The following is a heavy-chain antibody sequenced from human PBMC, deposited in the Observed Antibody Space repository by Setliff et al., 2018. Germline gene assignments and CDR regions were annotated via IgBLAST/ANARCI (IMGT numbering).Heavy chain of an antibody. D-gene: IGHD1-1*01. CDR2: ISGSSHII. V-gene: IGHV3-48*01. CDR1: GFTFSGYS. Sequence: PGGSLRLSCEASGFTFSGYSMNWVRQAPGKGLEWVSYISGSSHIISYADSVKSRFTISRDNAKNSLYLQMSSLRADDMAVYYCVCGNVYNPFDYWGQGTLVTVSS. CDR3: VCGNVYNPFDY. J-gene: IGHJ4*02.